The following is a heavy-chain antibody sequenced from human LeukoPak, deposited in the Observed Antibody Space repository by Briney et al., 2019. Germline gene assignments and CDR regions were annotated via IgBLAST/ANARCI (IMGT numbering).Heavy chain of an antibody. J-gene: IGHJ4*02. V-gene: IGHV3-48*02. CDR1: GFTFSSYS. D-gene: IGHD5-12*01. Sequence: GRSLRLSCAASGFTFSSYSMNWVRQAPGKGLEWVSYISSSSSTIYYADSVKGRFTISRDNAKNSLYLQMNSLRDEDTAVYYCASTYSGYDGGYFDYWGQGTLVTVSS. CDR3: ASTYSGYDGGYFDY. CDR2: ISSSSSTI.